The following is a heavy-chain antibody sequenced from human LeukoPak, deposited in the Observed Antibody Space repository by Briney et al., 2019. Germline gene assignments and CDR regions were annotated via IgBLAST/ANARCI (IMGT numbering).Heavy chain of an antibody. J-gene: IGHJ3*02. V-gene: IGHV4-59*08. Sequence: SETLSLTCTVSGGSISSYYWSWIRQPPGKGLEWIGYIYYSGSTNYNPSLKSRVTISVDTSKNQFSLKLSSVTAADTAVYYCARHLDYGGNSGAFDIWGQGTMVTVSS. CDR1: GGSISSYY. D-gene: IGHD4-23*01. CDR3: ARHLDYGGNSGAFDI. CDR2: IYYSGST.